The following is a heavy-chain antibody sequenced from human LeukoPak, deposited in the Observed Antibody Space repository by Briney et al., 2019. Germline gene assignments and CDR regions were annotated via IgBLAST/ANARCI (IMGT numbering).Heavy chain of an antibody. J-gene: IGHJ4*02. CDR2: IYYSGST. Sequence: PSETLSLTCTVSGASISSGSYYWGWIRQPPGKGPEWIGSIYYSGSTNYNPSLKSRVTISVDTSKSRFSLKLSSVTGADTAVYYCARHRSCGWYSPLDYWGQGTLVTVSS. CDR3: ARHRSCGWYSPLDY. CDR1: GASISSGSYY. D-gene: IGHD6-19*01. V-gene: IGHV4-39*01.